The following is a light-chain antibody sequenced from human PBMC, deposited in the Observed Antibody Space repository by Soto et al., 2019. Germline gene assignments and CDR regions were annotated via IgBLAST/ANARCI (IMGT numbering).Light chain of an antibody. CDR1: DSNIGPNT. V-gene: IGLV1-44*01. J-gene: IGLJ1*01. CDR3: AAWEASLNAYV. CDR2: NND. Sequence: LLTQPPSPSAPAGQWVTVSGSGGDSNIGPNTVNWYRQVPGTAPKLLIHNNDQRPSGVPDRISGSKSGTSASLALRGLHSDDEADSYCAAWEASLNAYVFGMVTKVTVL.